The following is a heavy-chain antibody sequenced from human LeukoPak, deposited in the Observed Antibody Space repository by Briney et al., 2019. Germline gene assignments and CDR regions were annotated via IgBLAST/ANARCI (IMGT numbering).Heavy chain of an antibody. D-gene: IGHD6-13*01. CDR3: ARGHSAAGALNWFDP. V-gene: IGHV4-59*01. CDR2: IYYSGST. J-gene: IGHJ5*02. CDR1: GGSISSYY. Sequence: SETLSLTCTVSGGSISSYYWSWIRQPPGKGLEWIGYIYYSGSTNYNPSLKSRVTISLDTSKNQFSLKLNSVTAADTAVYYCARGHSAAGALNWFDPWGQGTLVTVFS.